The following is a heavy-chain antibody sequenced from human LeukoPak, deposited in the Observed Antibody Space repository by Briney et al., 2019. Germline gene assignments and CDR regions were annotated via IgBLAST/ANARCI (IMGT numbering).Heavy chain of an antibody. J-gene: IGHJ4*01. CDR2: ISYDGSNK. V-gene: IGHV3-30*18. CDR1: GFTFSSYG. CDR3: AKEDRGLGVDY. Sequence: PGGSLRLSCAVSGFTFSSYGMHWVRQAPGKGLEWVAVISYDGSNKYYADSVKGRFTISRDNSKNTLYLQMNSLRAEDTAVYYCAKEDRGLGVDYWGHGTLVTVSS. D-gene: IGHD3-16*01.